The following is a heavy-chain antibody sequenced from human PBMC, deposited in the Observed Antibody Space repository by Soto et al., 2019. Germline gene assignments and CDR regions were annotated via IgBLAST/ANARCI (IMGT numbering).Heavy chain of an antibody. D-gene: IGHD3-22*01. Sequence: SVKVSCKASGDTFSNYAISWVRQAPGQGLEWMGGIIPILGTPTYAQKFQGRVTITADKSTSTAYMEMSSLRSEETAVYYCARERSRYDRSGYYRPDYWGQGTLVTVSS. CDR1: GDTFSNYA. J-gene: IGHJ4*02. CDR2: IIPILGTP. CDR3: ARERSRYDRSGYYRPDY. V-gene: IGHV1-69*10.